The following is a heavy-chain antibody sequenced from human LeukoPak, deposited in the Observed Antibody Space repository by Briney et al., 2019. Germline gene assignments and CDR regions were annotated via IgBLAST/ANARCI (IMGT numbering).Heavy chain of an antibody. Sequence: SVKVSCKASGGTFSSYAISWVRQAPGQGLEWMGGIIPIFGTANYAQEFQGRVTITTDESTSTAYMELSSLRSEDTAVYYCARALYGGNTVAFDYWGQGTLVTVSS. CDR2: IIPIFGTA. V-gene: IGHV1-69*05. CDR1: GGTFSSYA. D-gene: IGHD4-23*01. J-gene: IGHJ4*02. CDR3: ARALYGGNTVAFDY.